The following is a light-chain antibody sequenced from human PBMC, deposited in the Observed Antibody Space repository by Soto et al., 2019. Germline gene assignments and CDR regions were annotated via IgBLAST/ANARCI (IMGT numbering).Light chain of an antibody. CDR3: QQYIHGYT. CDR1: HSVSTS. V-gene: IGKV3-15*01. Sequence: EVVMTQSPATLSVFPGERVTLSCRASHSVSTSLAWYQQKPGQAPRLLIYSASTRATGIPARFSGSGSGTEFTLTINSLESEDFEVYYCQQYIHGYTFGQGTKLEIK. J-gene: IGKJ2*01. CDR2: SAS.